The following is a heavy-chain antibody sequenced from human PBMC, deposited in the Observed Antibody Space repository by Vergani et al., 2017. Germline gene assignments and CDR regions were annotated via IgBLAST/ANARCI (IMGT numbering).Heavy chain of an antibody. V-gene: IGHV3-21*01. D-gene: IGHD6-13*01. CDR2: ISSGSSYI. CDR3: ARDRKIASAGTGWFDP. Sequence: EVQLVESGGGLVKPGGSLRLSCAASGFTFSSYSMNWVRQAPGKGLEWVSSISSGSSYIYYADSVKGRFTISRDNSKNSLYLQMNSLRAEDTAVYYCARDRKIASAGTGWFDPWGQGTLVTVSS. J-gene: IGHJ5*02. CDR1: GFTFSSYS.